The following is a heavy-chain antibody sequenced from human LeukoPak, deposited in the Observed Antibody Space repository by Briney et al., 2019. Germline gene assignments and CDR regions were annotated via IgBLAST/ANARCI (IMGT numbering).Heavy chain of an antibody. J-gene: IGHJ4*02. V-gene: IGHV3-11*06. Sequence: GGSLRLSCAASGFTFSDYYMSWIRQAPGKGLEWVSYISSSNRYTNYADSVKGRFTISRDNAKNSLYLQMNSLGVEDTAVYYCARGRYSSSWKDYWGQGTLVTVSS. D-gene: IGHD6-13*01. CDR3: ARGRYSSSWKDY. CDR1: GFTFSDYY. CDR2: ISSSNRYT.